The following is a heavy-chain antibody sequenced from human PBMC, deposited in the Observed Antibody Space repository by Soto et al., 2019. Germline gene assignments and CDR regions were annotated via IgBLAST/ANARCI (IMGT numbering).Heavy chain of an antibody. J-gene: IGHJ2*01. Sequence: QVQLHQSGPGLVKPSQSLSLIFAISGDSVSSKTATWNWIMQSPSTCLEWLGRTYYMSKWCNDYAVSVKSRVVITPEASKTEWSLQLTSVTPDDAAVYFCARDGSGFHWYFDLWGRGTLVTVS. CDR3: ARDGSGFHWYFDL. CDR2: TYYMSKWCN. V-gene: IGHV6-1*01. CDR1: GDSVSSKTAT. D-gene: IGHD6-19*01.